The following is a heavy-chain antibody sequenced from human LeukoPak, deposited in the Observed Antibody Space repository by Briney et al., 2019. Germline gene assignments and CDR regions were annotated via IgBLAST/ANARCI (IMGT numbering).Heavy chain of an antibody. CDR1: RFTFSSYN. D-gene: IGHD3-10*01. CDR3: AKRLYYGSGPLDI. CDR2: ISSSITYI. J-gene: IGHJ3*02. Sequence: GGSLRLSCAASRFTFSSYNMNWVRQAPGKGLEWVSSISSSITYIYYADSVKGRFSISRDNSKSTLYLQMSSLRAEDTAIYFCAKRLYYGSGPLDIWGQGTMVTVSS. V-gene: IGHV3-21*04.